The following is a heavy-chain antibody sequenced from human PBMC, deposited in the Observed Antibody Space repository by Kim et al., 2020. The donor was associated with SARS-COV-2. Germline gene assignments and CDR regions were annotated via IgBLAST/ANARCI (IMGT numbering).Heavy chain of an antibody. Sequence: SRVTISVATSKNQFSLKLSSVTAADTAVYYCARGQGVITKYYYYYGMDVWGQGTTVTVSS. D-gene: IGHD3-22*01. J-gene: IGHJ6*02. CDR3: ARGQGVITKYYYYYGMDV. V-gene: IGHV4-34*01.